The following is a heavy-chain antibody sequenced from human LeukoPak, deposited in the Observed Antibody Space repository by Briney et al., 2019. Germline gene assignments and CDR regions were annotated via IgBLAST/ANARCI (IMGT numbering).Heavy chain of an antibody. J-gene: IGHJ6*03. CDR1: GFTFSSYW. CDR2: INSDGSTT. V-gene: IGHV3-74*01. Sequence: GGSLRLSCAASGFTFSSYWMHWVRQAPGKGLVWVSRINSDGSTTTYADSVKGRFTISRDNAKNTLYLQMNSLRAEDTAVYYCATGFFYYYYMDVWGKGTTATVSS. CDR3: ATGFFYYYYMDV. D-gene: IGHD3-10*01.